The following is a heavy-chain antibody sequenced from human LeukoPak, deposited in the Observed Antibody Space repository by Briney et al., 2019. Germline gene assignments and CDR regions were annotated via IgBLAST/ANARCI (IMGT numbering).Heavy chain of an antibody. CDR2: ISGDGGST. V-gene: IGHV3-43*02. Sequence: PGGSLRLSCAASGFTFYDYAMHWVRQAPGKGLEWVSLISGDGGSTYYADSVKGRFTISRDNSKNSLYLQMNNLRAEDSAFYYCAKPTAMTTPYYFNSWGQGTLVTVSS. CDR1: GFTFYDYA. D-gene: IGHD4-17*01. J-gene: IGHJ4*02. CDR3: AKPTAMTTPYYFNS.